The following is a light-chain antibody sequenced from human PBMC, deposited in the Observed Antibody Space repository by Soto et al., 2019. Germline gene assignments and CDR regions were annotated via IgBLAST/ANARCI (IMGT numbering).Light chain of an antibody. CDR2: DAS. Sequence: DIQMTQSPSTLSASVGARVTITCPASQNGNKWLAWFQQKPGKVPKLLIFDASTLQTGVPLRFGGSGSGTVFTLTISSLQPEDFATYYCQQYNSYSPWTFGQGTKVDIK. V-gene: IGKV1-5*01. CDR1: QNGNKW. J-gene: IGKJ1*01. CDR3: QQYNSYSPWT.